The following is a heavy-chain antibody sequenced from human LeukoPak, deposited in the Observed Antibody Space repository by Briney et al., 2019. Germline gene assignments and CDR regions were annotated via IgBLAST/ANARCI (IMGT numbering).Heavy chain of an antibody. CDR3: ASFAPLGDNWFDP. D-gene: IGHD3-10*01. CDR1: GFTFSSYS. Sequence: PGRSLRLSCAASGFTFSSYSMNWVRQAPGKGLEWVSSISSSSSYIYYADSVKGRFTISRDNAKNSLYLQMNSLRAEDTAVYYCASFAPLGDNWFDPWGQGTLVTVSS. J-gene: IGHJ5*02. CDR2: ISSSSSYI. V-gene: IGHV3-21*01.